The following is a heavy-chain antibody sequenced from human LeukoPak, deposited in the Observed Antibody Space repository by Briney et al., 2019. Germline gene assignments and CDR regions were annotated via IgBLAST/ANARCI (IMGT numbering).Heavy chain of an antibody. V-gene: IGHV3-53*01. Sequence: GGSLRLSCAASGFTVSSNYMSWVRQAPGKGLEWVSVIYSGGSTYYADSVKGRFTISRDNSKNTLYLQMNSLRAEDTAVYYCARYLRRQWLYTFQHWGRGTLVTVSS. CDR2: IYSGGST. CDR3: ARYLRRQWLYTFQH. J-gene: IGHJ1*01. CDR1: GFTVSSNY. D-gene: IGHD6-19*01.